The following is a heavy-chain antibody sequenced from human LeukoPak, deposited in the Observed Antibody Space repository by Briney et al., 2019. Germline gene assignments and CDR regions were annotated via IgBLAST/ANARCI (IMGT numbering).Heavy chain of an antibody. J-gene: IGHJ6*03. CDR1: GFTFSSYG. V-gene: IGHV3-30*18. CDR3: AKGHKVRGVKWPLNRHYYYYYMDV. D-gene: IGHD3-10*01. CDR2: ISYDGSNK. Sequence: PGGSLRLSCAASGFTFSSYGMRWVRQAPGKGLEWVAVISYDGSNKYYADSVKGRFTISRDNSKNTLYLQMNSLRAEDTAVYYCAKGHKVRGVKWPLNRHYYYYYMDVWGKGTTVTVSS.